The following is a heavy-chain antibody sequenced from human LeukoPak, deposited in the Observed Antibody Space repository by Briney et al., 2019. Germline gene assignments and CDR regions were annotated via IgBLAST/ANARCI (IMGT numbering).Heavy chain of an antibody. CDR2: INHSGST. Sequence: SETLSLTCAVYGGSFSGYYWSWIRQPPGKGLEWIGEINHSGSTNYNPSLKSRVNIPLDTSENQFSLKLSSVTAADTAVYYCARALGAFDIWGQGTMVTVSS. J-gene: IGHJ3*02. CDR1: GGSFSGYY. V-gene: IGHV4-34*01. CDR3: ARALGAFDI.